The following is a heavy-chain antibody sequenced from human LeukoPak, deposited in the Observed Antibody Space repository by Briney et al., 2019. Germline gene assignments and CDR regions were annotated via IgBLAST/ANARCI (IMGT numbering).Heavy chain of an antibody. J-gene: IGHJ4*02. V-gene: IGHV3-21*01. D-gene: IGHD2-2*01. CDR2: ITSSSSYI. CDR1: GFTFSSYN. CDR3: ARRYCSSTNCYALDY. Sequence: GGSLRLSCAASGFTFSSYNMNWVRQAPGKGLEWVSSITSSSSYIYYADSVKGRFTTSRDNAKNSLYLEMNSLRAEDTAVYYCARRYCSSTNCYALDYWGQGTLVTVSS.